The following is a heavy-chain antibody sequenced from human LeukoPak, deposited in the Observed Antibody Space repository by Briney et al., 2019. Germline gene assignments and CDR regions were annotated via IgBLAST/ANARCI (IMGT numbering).Heavy chain of an antibody. D-gene: IGHD3-10*01. CDR3: VRGPYGSGISNWFDP. CDR1: GYSISSGYY. CDR2: IYTSGST. Sequence: SETLSLTCTVSGYSISSGYYWGWIRQPPGKGLEWIGRIYTSGSTNYNPSLKSRVTISVDTSKNQFSLKLTSVTAADTAVYYCVRGPYGSGISNWFDPWGQGTLVIVSS. J-gene: IGHJ5*02. V-gene: IGHV4-38-2*02.